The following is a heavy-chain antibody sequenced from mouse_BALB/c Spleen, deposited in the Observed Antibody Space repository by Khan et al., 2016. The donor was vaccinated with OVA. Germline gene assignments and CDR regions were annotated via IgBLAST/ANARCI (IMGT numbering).Heavy chain of an antibody. CDR2: VNPNNGGT. V-gene: IGHV1-26*01. D-gene: IGHD6-1*01. CDR1: GYSFTGYY. Sequence: VQLPESGPDLVKPGASVKISCKASGYSFTGYYIHWVKQSYGKSLVWIGRVNPNNGGTSYNQKFKGKAILTVDKSSNTAYMEFRSLTTEDSADYSEAIDPGEFDYGGAGTTVTV. J-gene: IGHJ1*01. CDR3: AIDPGEFDY.